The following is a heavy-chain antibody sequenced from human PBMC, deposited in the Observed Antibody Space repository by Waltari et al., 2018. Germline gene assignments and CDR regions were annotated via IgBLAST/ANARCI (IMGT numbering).Heavy chain of an antibody. CDR1: GPICNGFW. CDR3: ARGRYCSGGNCYFDY. D-gene: IGHD2-15*01. CDR2: INPDGGEK. V-gene: IGHV3-7*01. J-gene: IGHJ4*02. Sequence: EEYLVESGGGLVQPGGSLRLSCTVSGPICNGFWMTWVRQAPGKGLEWVATINPDGGEKYYVDPVKGRFTISRDNAKYLLFLQVSSLRVEDMAVYYCARGRYCSGGNCYFDYWGQGTQVTVSS.